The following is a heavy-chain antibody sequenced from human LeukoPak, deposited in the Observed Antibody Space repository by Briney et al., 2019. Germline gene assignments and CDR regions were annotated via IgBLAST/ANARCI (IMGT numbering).Heavy chain of an antibody. CDR2: IYHSGST. D-gene: IGHD2-8*01. V-gene: IGHV4-30-2*01. CDR3: ARDLYEEAAGDYCYYMDV. J-gene: IGHJ6*03. Sequence: SETLSLTCTVSGGSISSGGYYWSWIRQPPGKGLEWIGYIYHSGSTYYNPSLKSRVTISVDRSKNQFSLKLSSVTAADTAVYYCARDLYEEAAGDYCYYMDVWGKGTTVTVSS. CDR1: GGSISSGGYY.